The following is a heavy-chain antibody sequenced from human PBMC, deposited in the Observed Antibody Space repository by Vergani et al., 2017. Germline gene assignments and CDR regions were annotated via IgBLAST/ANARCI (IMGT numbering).Heavy chain of an antibody. CDR3: AKEGGGYCSGGTCYPEY. CDR2: IWYDGSNK. Sequence: QVQLVESGGGVVQPGRSLRLSCAASGFTFSSYGMHWVRQAPGKGLEWVAVIWYDGSNKYYADSVKGRFTISRDNSKNTLYLQMNSLRAEYTAVYYCAKEGGGYCSGGTCYPEYWVKGTLVIVSS. J-gene: IGHJ4*02. D-gene: IGHD2-15*01. V-gene: IGHV3-33*06. CDR1: GFTFSSYG.